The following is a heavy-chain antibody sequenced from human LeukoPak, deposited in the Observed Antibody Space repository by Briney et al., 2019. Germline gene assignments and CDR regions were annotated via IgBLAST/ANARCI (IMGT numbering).Heavy chain of an antibody. V-gene: IGHV4-59*01. J-gene: IGHJ6*02. CDR3: ASASSGAIYYYGVDV. D-gene: IGHD3-10*01. Sequence: PSETLSLTCTVSGGPMRNLYWTWIRQSPGKGLEWIGCIYNSGSTRYNPSLKSRVTISEDTSKNQFFLKLTSVSAADTAVYYCASASSGAIYYYGVDVWGPGTTVTVSS. CDR1: GGPMRNLY. CDR2: IYNSGST.